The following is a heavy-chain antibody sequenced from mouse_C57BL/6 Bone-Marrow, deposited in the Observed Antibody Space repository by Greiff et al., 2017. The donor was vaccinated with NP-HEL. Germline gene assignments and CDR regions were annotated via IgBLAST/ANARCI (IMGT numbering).Heavy chain of an antibody. D-gene: IGHD3-1*01. CDR2: IYPGSGST. CDR3: ARSGGGSYAMDY. Sequence: QVQLKQPGAELVKPGASVKMSCKASGYTFTSYWITWVKQRPGQGLEWIGDIYPGSGSTNYNEKFKSKATLTVDTSSSTAYMQLSSLTSEDSAVYYCARSGGGSYAMDYWGQGTSVTVSS. V-gene: IGHV1-55*01. J-gene: IGHJ4*01. CDR1: GYTFTSYW.